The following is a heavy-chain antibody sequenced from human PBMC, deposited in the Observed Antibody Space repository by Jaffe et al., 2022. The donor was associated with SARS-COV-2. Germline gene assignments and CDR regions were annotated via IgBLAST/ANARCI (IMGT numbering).Heavy chain of an antibody. CDR1: GFTFSSYG. Sequence: QVQLVESGGGVVQPGRSLRLSCAASGFTFSSYGMHWVRQAPGKGLEWVAVIWYDGSNKYYADSVKGRFTISRDNSKNTLYLQMNSLRAEDTAVYYCAKAAADYYYYYYGMDVWGQGTTVTVSS. J-gene: IGHJ6*02. V-gene: IGHV3-33*06. CDR2: IWYDGSNK. D-gene: IGHD6-13*01. CDR3: AKAAADYYYYYYGMDV.